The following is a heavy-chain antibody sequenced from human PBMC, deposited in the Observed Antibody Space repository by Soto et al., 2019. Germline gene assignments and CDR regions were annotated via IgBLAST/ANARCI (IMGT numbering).Heavy chain of an antibody. CDR3: ARFASGKSAST. D-gene: IGHD5-12*01. CDR2: IKYDGSEE. J-gene: IGHJ5*02. Sequence: EVQVVESGGGLVQPGGSLRLSCAASGFTFSDYWMSWARQAPGKGLEWVANIKYDGSEEYYVDSVRGRFTISRDNAMNSLHLQMNSLRADDTAVYYCARFASGKSASTWGQGTLVTVSS. CDR1: GFTFSDYW. V-gene: IGHV3-7*05.